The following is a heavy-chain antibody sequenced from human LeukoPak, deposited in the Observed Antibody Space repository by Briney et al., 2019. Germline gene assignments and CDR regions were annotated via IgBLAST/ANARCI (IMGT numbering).Heavy chain of an antibody. CDR3: AKDTASVSPYGMDV. D-gene: IGHD2-21*02. V-gene: IGHV3-23*01. Sequence: PGGPLRLSCAASGFTFSSYAMSWVRQAPGKGLEWVSAISGSGGSTYYADSVKGRFTISRDNSKNTLYLQMNSLRAEDTAVYYCAKDTASVSPYGMDVWGKGTTVTVSS. J-gene: IGHJ6*04. CDR2: ISGSGGST. CDR1: GFTFSSYA.